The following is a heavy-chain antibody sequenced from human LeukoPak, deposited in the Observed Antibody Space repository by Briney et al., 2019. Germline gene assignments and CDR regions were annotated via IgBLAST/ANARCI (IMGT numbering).Heavy chain of an antibody. CDR2: IYTSGST. CDR1: GGSISSYH. CDR3: ARAPPQWLVQGAFDI. V-gene: IGHV4-4*07. D-gene: IGHD6-19*01. Sequence: SETLSLTCTVSGGSISSYHWSWIRQPAGKGLEWIGRIYTSGSTNYNPSLKSRVTMSVDTSKNQFSLKLSSVTAADTAVYYCARAPPQWLVQGAFDIWGQGTMVTVSS. J-gene: IGHJ3*02.